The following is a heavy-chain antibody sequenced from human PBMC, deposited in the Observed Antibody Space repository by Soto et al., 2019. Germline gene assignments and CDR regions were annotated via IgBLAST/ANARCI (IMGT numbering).Heavy chain of an antibody. CDR3: ARHAAAAALHLFDY. Sequence: PSETLSLTCTVSGGSVSSSGYYWGWIRQPPGKGLEWIASIYHSGSTYYNPSLKSRVTISVDTSKNQFSLKLSSVTAAGTAVYYCARHAAAAALHLFDYWGQGTQVTVSS. CDR2: IYHSGST. D-gene: IGHD6-13*01. CDR1: GGSVSSSGYY. J-gene: IGHJ4*02. V-gene: IGHV4-39*01.